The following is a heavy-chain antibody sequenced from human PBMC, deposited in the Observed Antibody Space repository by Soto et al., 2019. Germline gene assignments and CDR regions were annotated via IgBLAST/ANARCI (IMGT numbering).Heavy chain of an antibody. CDR1: GGSISSYY. V-gene: IGHV4-59*08. CDR2: IYYSGST. J-gene: IGHJ4*02. Sequence: SETQSLTCTVSGGSISSYYWSWIRQPPGKGLEWIGYIYYSGSTNYNPSLKSRVTISVDTSKNQFSLKLSSVTAADTAVYYCARQVQSQGLIDYWGQGTLVTVSS. CDR3: ARQVQSQGLIDY.